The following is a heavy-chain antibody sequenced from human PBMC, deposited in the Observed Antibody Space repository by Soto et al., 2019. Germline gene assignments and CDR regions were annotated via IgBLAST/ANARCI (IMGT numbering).Heavy chain of an antibody. V-gene: IGHV4-31*03. CDR3: ARDGVEGYFDY. CDR1: GGSISSGGYY. CDR2: IYYSGST. J-gene: IGHJ4*02. Sequence: SETLSLTCTVSGGSISSGGYYWSWIRQHPGKGLEWIGYIYYSGSTYYNPSLKSRVTISVDTSKNQFSLKLSSVTAADTAVYYCARDGVEGYFDYWGQGTLVTVS. D-gene: IGHD3-3*01.